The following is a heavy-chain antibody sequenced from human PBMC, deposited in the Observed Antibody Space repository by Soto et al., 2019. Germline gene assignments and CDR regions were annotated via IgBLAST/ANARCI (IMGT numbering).Heavy chain of an antibody. CDR1: GGSFSGYY. D-gene: IGHD6-13*01. J-gene: IGHJ5*02. CDR3: ARGRYSSSWYGWFDP. Sequence: SETLSLTCAVYGGSFSGYYWSWIRQPPGKGLEWIGEINHSGSTNYNPSLKSRVTISVDTSKNQFSLKLSSVTAADTAVYYCARGRYSSSWYGWFDPWGQGTLVTVSS. V-gene: IGHV4-34*01. CDR2: INHSGST.